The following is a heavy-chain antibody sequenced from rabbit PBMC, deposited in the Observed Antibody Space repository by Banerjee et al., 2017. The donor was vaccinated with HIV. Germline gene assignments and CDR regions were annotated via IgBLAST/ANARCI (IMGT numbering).Heavy chain of an antibody. CDR3: LRHYPSL. V-gene: IGHV1S40*01. J-gene: IGHJ4*01. Sequence: QSLEESGGGLVKPGASLTLTCTASGFSFSSSYWICWVRQAPGKGLEWLACIDGGSSGSTYYASWAEGRFTISKTSSTTVTLQMTSLTAADTATYFCLRHYPSLWGPGTLVTVS. D-gene: IGHD1-1*01. CDR1: GFSFSSSYW. CDR2: IDGGSSGST.